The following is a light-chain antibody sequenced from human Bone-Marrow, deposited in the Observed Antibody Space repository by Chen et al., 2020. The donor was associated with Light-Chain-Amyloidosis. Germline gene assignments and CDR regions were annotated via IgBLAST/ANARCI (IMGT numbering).Light chain of an antibody. J-gene: IGLJ2*01. CDR1: KLGDKY. Sequence: SYELTQPPSVSVSPGQTASITCSGDKLGDKYACWYQQKPGQSPVLVIYQDSKRPSGIPERFSGSNSGNTATLTISGTQAMDEADYYCQAWDSRTCVVFGGGTKLTVL. CDR2: QDS. CDR3: QAWDSRTCVV. V-gene: IGLV3-1*01.